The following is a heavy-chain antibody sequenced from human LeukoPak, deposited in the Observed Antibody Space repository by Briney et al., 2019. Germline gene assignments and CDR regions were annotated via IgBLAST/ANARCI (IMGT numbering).Heavy chain of an antibody. V-gene: IGHV4-59*02. Sequence: PSETLSLTCSVPGDSVSGHYWSWVRQTPGKGLEWIGYVSYSAGTNYNPSLKRRVSISLDTSKNQFSLKLSSPAAADPAVYYCARAPMAITTSAFPDAFDFWGQGTMVTASS. D-gene: IGHD5-12*01. J-gene: IGHJ3*01. CDR1: GDSVSGHY. CDR3: ARAPMAITTSAFPDAFDF. CDR2: VSYSAGT.